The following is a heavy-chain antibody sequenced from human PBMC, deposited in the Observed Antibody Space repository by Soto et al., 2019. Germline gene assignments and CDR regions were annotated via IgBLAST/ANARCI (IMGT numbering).Heavy chain of an antibody. CDR1: GDSVSSGLYY. CDR3: ARVSFYYDTSGYAVAWFDP. J-gene: IGHJ5*02. CDR2: ISHSGTT. V-gene: IGHV4-61*01. Sequence: QVQLQESGPGQVKPSETLSLTCSVSGDSVSSGLYYWTWIRQPPGKGLEWIGYISHSGTTKYNPSLKSPVTISVDTSKNQFSLKMTLVIAADTATYYCARVSFYYDTSGYAVAWFDPWGQGTLVTVSS. D-gene: IGHD3-22*01.